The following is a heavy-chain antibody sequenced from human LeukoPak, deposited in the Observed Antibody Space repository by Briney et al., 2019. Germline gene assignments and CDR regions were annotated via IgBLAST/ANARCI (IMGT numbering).Heavy chain of an antibody. CDR2: ISSSSSYI. J-gene: IGHJ4*02. D-gene: IGHD2-2*01. CDR3: ALVHVEGYCSSTSCYAFDY. Sequence: GGSLRLSCAASGFTFSSYSMNWVRQASGKGLEWVSSISSSSSYIYYADSVKGRFTISRDNAKNSLYLQMNSLRAEDTAVYYCALVHVEGYCSSTSCYAFDYWGQGTLVTVSS. V-gene: IGHV3-21*01. CDR1: GFTFSSYS.